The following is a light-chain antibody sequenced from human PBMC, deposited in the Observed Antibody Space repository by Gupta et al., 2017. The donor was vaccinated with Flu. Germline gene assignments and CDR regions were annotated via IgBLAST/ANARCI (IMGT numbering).Light chain of an antibody. V-gene: IGKV3-15*01. CDR2: GAS. CDR1: QSVRGN. Sequence: PASVTGAPGERAARCRRAIQSVRGNIGWYQQKPGQAPRLLIQGASTRATGIPARFSGGGYGTEFTLTISSRQAEDFAVYYCQQENNWPGAFGCGTKVEIK. CDR3: QQENNWPGA. J-gene: IGKJ4*01.